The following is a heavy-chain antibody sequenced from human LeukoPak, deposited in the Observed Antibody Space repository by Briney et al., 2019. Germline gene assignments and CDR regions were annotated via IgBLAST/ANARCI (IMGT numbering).Heavy chain of an antibody. V-gene: IGHV1-8*01. Sequence: GASVKVSCKASGYTFTSYDINWVRQATGQGLEWMGWMNPNSGNTGYAQKFQGRVTMTRNTSISTAYMELSSLRSDDTAVYYCARKVAAAGTSWFDPWGQGTLVTVSS. J-gene: IGHJ5*02. CDR1: GYTFTSYD. D-gene: IGHD6-13*01. CDR3: ARKVAAAGTSWFDP. CDR2: MNPNSGNT.